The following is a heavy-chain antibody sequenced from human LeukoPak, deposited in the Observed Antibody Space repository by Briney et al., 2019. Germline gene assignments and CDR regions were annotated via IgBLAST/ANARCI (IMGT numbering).Heavy chain of an antibody. V-gene: IGHV3-23*01. Sequence: PGGSLRLPCAASGLTFSSYAMSWVRQAPGKGLEWVSAISGSGGSTYYADSVKGRFTNSRDNSKNTLYLQMDILRAVDTGAYYCEKDHWRRLLDYWGQGTLVTVSS. CDR1: GLTFSSYA. J-gene: IGHJ4*02. D-gene: IGHD2-21*01. CDR2: ISGSGGST. CDR3: EKDHWRRLLDY.